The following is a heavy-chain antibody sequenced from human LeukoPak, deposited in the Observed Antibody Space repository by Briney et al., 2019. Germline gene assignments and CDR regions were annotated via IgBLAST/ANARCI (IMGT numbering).Heavy chain of an antibody. Sequence: QPGGSLRLSCAASGFTIGDHAMHWVRQVPGKGLEWVSGINWNSATIEYADSVKGRFTISRDNAKNSLYLQMNSLRAEDTALYYCAKGSNDGSGSYYMFDYWGQGTLVTVSS. CDR2: INWNSATI. CDR1: GFTIGDHA. V-gene: IGHV3-9*01. CDR3: AKGSNDGSGSYYMFDY. D-gene: IGHD3-10*01. J-gene: IGHJ4*02.